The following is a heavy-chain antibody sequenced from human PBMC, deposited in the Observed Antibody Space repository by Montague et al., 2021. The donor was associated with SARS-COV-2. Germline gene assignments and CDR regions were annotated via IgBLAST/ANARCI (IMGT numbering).Heavy chain of an antibody. V-gene: IGHV4-39*01. CDR2: IHHSGST. CDR3: ARHPYRTVIGLGTYSHWFAP. CDR1: GDSMTSSGYQ. Sequence: SETLSLTCTVSGDSMTSSGYQWGWIRQPPGKGLEWIGSIHHSGSTYYNPSLKSRVTISVGTSKNHFSLRLSSVTAADAAVYYCARHPYRTVIGLGTYSHWFAPWGQGTLVAASS. D-gene: IGHD1-26*01. J-gene: IGHJ5*02.